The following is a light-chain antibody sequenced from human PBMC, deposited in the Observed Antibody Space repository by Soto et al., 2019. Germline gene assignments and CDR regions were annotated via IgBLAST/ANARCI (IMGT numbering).Light chain of an antibody. J-gene: IGKJ5*01. V-gene: IGKV3D-20*02. Sequence: EIVLTQSPGTLSLSPGDRATLSCRASQSVSSSYLAWYQQKPGQAPRLLIYDASNRATGIPARFSGSGSGTDFTLTISSLEPEDFAVYYCQQRSNWPSITFGQGTRLEIK. CDR1: QSVSSSY. CDR2: DAS. CDR3: QQRSNWPSIT.